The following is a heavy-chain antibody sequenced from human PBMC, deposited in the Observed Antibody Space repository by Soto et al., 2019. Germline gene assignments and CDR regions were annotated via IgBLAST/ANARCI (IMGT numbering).Heavy chain of an antibody. CDR2: IYYSGNT. J-gene: IGHJ4*02. V-gene: IGHV4-30-4*01. D-gene: IGHD6-6*01. CDR3: AREGGESSDGLYYFDS. CDR1: GGSTSSDHY. Sequence: QVQLQESGPGLVKPSQTLSLTCTVSGGSTSSDHYWRWIRQPPGKGLGWIGHIYYSGNTDYNPPLKCRLAISIDTSKNQFSLKLSSVTAADTAVYFCAREGGESSDGLYYFDSWCQGSLVTVSS.